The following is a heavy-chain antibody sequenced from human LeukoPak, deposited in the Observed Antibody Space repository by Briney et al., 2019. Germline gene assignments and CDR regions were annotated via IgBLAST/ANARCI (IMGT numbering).Heavy chain of an antibody. CDR3: ARDTLIAAPKTGTVTRIGWFDT. CDR1: GFTFSNCG. V-gene: IGHV3-33*01. D-gene: IGHD6-13*01. J-gene: IGHJ5*02. Sequence: GGSLRLSCAASGFTFSNCGMHWVRQAPGKGLEWVAVIWYDGSYKSYGDSVKGRFTISRDNSKNTLFPQMNSLRADDTAVYYYARDTLIAAPKTGTVTRIGWFDTWGQGTLVTVSS. CDR2: IWYDGSYK.